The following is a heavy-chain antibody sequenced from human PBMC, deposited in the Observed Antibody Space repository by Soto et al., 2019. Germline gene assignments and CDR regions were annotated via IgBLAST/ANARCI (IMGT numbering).Heavy chain of an antibody. Sequence: SETLSLTCDVSGDTISTGGYTWAWIRQPPGKALEWIGHTYYSGSPYYNPSLKSRVTISVDTSKNQFSLKLSSVTAADTAVYYCARVGGFGATTIDYWGQGTLVTVSS. CDR2: TYYSGSP. CDR1: GDTISTGGYT. CDR3: ARVGGFGATTIDY. D-gene: IGHD3-10*01. J-gene: IGHJ4*02. V-gene: IGHV4-30-2*05.